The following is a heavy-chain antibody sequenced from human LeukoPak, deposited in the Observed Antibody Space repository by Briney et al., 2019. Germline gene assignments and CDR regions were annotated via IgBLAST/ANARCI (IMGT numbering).Heavy chain of an antibody. CDR2: ISYDGSNK. Sequence: PGGSLRLSCAASKFTFRSYEMKWVRQAPGKGLEWVAVISYDGSNKYYGDSVKGRFTISRDNSKSTLYLQMNSLRAEDAAVYYCAKDRVEGKQWLAQFDYWGQGTLVTVSS. V-gene: IGHV3-30*18. CDR3: AKDRVEGKQWLAQFDY. J-gene: IGHJ4*02. CDR1: KFTFRSYE. D-gene: IGHD6-19*01.